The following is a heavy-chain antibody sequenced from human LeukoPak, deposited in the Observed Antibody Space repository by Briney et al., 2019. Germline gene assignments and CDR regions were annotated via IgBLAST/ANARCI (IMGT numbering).Heavy chain of an antibody. V-gene: IGHV3-48*01. CDR1: GFTFSSYS. D-gene: IGHD3-10*01. CDR3: ARRESTTMVRGGVDY. Sequence: GGSLRLSCAASGFTFSSYSMNWVRQAPGKGLELVSYISSSSSTIYYTDSVKGRFTISRDNAKNSLYLQMNSLRAEDTAVYYCARRESTTMVRGGVDYWGQGTLVTVSS. J-gene: IGHJ4*02. CDR2: ISSSSSTI.